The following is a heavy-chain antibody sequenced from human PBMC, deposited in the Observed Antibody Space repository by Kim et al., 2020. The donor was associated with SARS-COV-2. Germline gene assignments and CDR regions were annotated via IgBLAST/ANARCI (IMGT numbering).Heavy chain of an antibody. CDR2: DGSEK. D-gene: IGHD3-16*01. V-gene: IGHV3-7*01. Sequence: DGSEKYYVDSVKGRFTIARDNAMNSLCLQMNSLGAEDTAVYYCVAGGNWAYWGQGTLVTVSS. CDR3: VAGGNWAY. J-gene: IGHJ4*02.